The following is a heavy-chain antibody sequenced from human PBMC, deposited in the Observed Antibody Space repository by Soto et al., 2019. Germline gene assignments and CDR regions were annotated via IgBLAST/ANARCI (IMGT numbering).Heavy chain of an antibody. CDR3: TRRYFYDSSGHYQVDY. J-gene: IGHJ4*02. D-gene: IGHD3-22*01. Sequence: EVQLVESGGGLVQPGDSLKLSCAASGFTFSGSAVHWVRQASGKGLEWVGRIRSKTNNYATSYGASVKGRFTISRDDSENKEYLQMHSLKTEDTAVYFCTRRYFYDSSGHYQVDYWGQGTLVTVSS. CDR2: IRSKTNNYAT. CDR1: GFTFSGSA. V-gene: IGHV3-73*02.